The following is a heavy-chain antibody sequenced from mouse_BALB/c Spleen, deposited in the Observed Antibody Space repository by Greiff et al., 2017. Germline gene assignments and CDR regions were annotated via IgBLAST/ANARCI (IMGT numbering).Heavy chain of an antibody. V-gene: IGHV6-6*02. Sequence: EVKLQESGGGLVQPGGSMKLSCVASGFTFSSYWMSWVRQSPEKGLEWVAEIRLKSDNYATHYAESVKGKFTISRDDSKSRLYLQMNSLRAEDTGIYYCTGITTKGHYYAMDYWGQGTSVTVSS. CDR1: GFTFSSYW. D-gene: IGHD2-4*01. CDR2: IRLKSDNYAT. CDR3: TGITTKGHYYAMDY. J-gene: IGHJ4*01.